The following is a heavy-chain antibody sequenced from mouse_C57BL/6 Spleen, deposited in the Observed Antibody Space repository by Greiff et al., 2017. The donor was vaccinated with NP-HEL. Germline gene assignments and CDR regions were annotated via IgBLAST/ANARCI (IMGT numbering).Heavy chain of an antibody. J-gene: IGHJ3*01. CDR3: TRRITTVPFAY. V-gene: IGHV1-15*01. Sequence: VQLQQSGAELVRPGASVTLSCKASGYTFTDYEMHWVKQTPVHGLEWIGAIDPETGGTAYNQKFKGKAILTADKSSSTAYMELRSLTSEDSAVYYCTRRITTVPFAYWGQGTLVTVSA. CDR2: IDPETGGT. CDR1: GYTFTDYE. D-gene: IGHD1-1*01.